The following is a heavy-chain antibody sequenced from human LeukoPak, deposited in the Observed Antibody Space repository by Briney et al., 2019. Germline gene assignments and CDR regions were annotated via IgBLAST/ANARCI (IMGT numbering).Heavy chain of an antibody. CDR2: ISGSGGGR. CDR3: AKSWWGCFEHCSGAPPDY. CDR1: GFTFSTYA. J-gene: IGHJ4*02. D-gene: IGHD2-15*01. Sequence: GGSLRLSCAASGFTFSTYAMSWVRQAPGKGLEWVSGISGSGGGRYYADSVKGRFTISRDNSKNTLYLQMNSLRAEDTAVYYCAKSWWGCFEHCSGAPPDYWGQGTLVTVSS. V-gene: IGHV3-23*01.